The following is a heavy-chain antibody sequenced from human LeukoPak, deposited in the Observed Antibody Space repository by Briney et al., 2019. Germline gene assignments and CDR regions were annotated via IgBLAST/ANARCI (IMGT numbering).Heavy chain of an antibody. D-gene: IGHD5-18*01. CDR2: ISWNSGSI. Sequence: GGSLRLSCAASGFTFDDYAMHWVRQAPGKGLEWVSGISWNSGSIGYADSVKGRFTISRDNAKNSLYLQMNSLRAEDTALYYCAKDGRGYSYAFDYWGQGTLVTVSS. CDR3: AKDGRGYSYAFDY. V-gene: IGHV3-9*01. CDR1: GFTFDDYA. J-gene: IGHJ4*02.